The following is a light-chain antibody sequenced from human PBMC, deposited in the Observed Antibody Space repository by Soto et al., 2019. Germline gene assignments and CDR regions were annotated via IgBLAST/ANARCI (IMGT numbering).Light chain of an antibody. CDR2: AAS. CDR3: QQSYMTPRT. V-gene: IGKV1-39*01. J-gene: IGKJ1*01. CDR1: PTIDVY. Sequence: IEMTHSPSSLSASVVYRVPITFRASPTIDVYLTWYVQKPGRAPQLLIYAASRLHSGVPSRFSGSGSGTDFTLTVSSLQADDFATYFCQQSYMTPRTFGQGTKVDIK.